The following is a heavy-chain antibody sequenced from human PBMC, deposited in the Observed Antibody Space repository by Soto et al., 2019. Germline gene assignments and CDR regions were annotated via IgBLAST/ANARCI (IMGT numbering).Heavy chain of an antibody. Sequence: QEQLVESGGGVVQPGRSLRLSCAASGFTFSSYGMHWVRQAPGKGLEWVAVISYDGSNKYYADSVKGRFTISRDNSKNTLYLQMNSLRAEDTAVYYCGYFDYWGQGTLVTVSS. J-gene: IGHJ4*02. CDR1: GFTFSSYG. V-gene: IGHV3-30*03. CDR2: ISYDGSNK. CDR3: GYFDY.